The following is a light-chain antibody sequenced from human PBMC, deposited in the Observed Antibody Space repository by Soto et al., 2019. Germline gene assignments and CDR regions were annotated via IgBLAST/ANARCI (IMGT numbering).Light chain of an antibody. CDR2: GNN. CDR1: SSSIGAGYD. CDR3: QSYDSRLTADV. Sequence: QSVLTQPPSVSGAPGQRVTIACTGSSSSIGAGYDVHWYHQLPGPAPKLLVSGNNNRPSGFPDRFSASKSGTSASLTITGLQTDDEAQYYCQSYDSRLTADVFGTGTELTV. J-gene: IGLJ1*01. V-gene: IGLV1-40*01.